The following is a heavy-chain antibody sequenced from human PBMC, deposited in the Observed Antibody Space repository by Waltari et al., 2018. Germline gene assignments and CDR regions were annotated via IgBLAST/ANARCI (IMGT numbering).Heavy chain of an antibody. D-gene: IGHD5-12*01. CDR1: GFTFSSYA. V-gene: IGHV3-23*03. CDR2: IYSGGST. Sequence: EVQLLESGGGLVQPGGSLRLSCAASGFTFSSYAMSWVRQAPGKGLEWVSVIYSGGSTYYADSVKGRFTISRDNSKNTLYLQMNSLRAEDTAVYYCAKDHYSGYPRYWGQGTLVTVSS. CDR3: AKDHYSGYPRY. J-gene: IGHJ4*02.